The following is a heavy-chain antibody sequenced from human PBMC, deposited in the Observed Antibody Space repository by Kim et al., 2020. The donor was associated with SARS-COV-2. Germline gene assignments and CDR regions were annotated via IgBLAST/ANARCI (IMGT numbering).Heavy chain of an antibody. J-gene: IGHJ1*01. D-gene: IGHD3-10*01. CDR2: ISGSGGST. CDR3: AKRSPGRGVITEAPKGSFQH. CDR1: GFTFSSYA. V-gene: IGHV3-23*01. Sequence: GGSLRLSCAASGFTFSSYAMSWVRQAPGKGLEWVSAISGSGGSTYYADSVKGRFTISRDNSKNTLYLQMNSLRAEDTAVYYCAKRSPGRGVITEAPKGSFQHWGQGTLVTVSS.